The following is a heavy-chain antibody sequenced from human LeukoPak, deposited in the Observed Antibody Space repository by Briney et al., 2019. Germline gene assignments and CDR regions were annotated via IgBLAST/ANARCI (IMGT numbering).Heavy chain of an antibody. V-gene: IGHV3-21*04. CDR2: ISGGSNYI. CDR3: AKVLRGLAYYGDYRD. J-gene: IGHJ4*02. CDR1: GFTFSTYS. D-gene: IGHD4-17*01. Sequence: GGSLRLSCAASGFTFSTYSMNWVRQAPGKGLEWVSSISGGSNYIYYADSVKGRLTISRDNAKNSLYLQMNSLRDEDTAVYYCAKVLRGLAYYGDYRDWGQGTQVTVSS.